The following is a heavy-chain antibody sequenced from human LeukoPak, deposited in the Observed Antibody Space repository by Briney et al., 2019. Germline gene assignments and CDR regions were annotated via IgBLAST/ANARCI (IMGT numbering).Heavy chain of an antibody. V-gene: IGHV3-21*01. Sequence: PGGSLRLSCAASGFTFSSYSMNWVRQAPGKGLEWVSSISSSSSYIYYTDSVKGRFTISRDNAKNSLYLQMNSLRAEDTAVYYCAVPVGGDHGELDPWGQGTLVTVSS. CDR3: AVPVGGDHGELDP. J-gene: IGHJ5*02. D-gene: IGHD3-10*01. CDR1: GFTFSSYS. CDR2: ISSSSSYI.